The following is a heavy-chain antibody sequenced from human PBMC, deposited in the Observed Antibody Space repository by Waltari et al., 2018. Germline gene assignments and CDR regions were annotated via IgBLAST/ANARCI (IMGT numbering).Heavy chain of an antibody. CDR1: GGSISCGSYY. J-gene: IGHJ4*02. Sequence: QLQLQESGPGLVKPSETLPLTCTFSGGSISCGSYYWGWVRQPPGKGLEGIGSIYYSGNTYYNPSLRSRVTLSVDTSKNQFSLKLSSVTAADTAVYYCARRHPGYCSNGVCSSFDFWGQGTLVTVSS. CDR3: ARRHPGYCSNGVCSSFDF. V-gene: IGHV4-39*01. D-gene: IGHD2-8*01. CDR2: IYYSGNT.